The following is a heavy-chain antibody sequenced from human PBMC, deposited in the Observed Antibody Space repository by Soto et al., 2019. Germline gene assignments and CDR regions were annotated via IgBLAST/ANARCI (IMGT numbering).Heavy chain of an antibody. CDR2: IYYSGST. CDR3: AREVIVVVVAEFYFDY. D-gene: IGHD2-15*01. V-gene: IGHV4-31*03. J-gene: IGHJ4*02. CDR1: GGSISSGGYY. Sequence: SETLSLTCTVSGGSISSGGYYWSWIRQHPGKGLEWIGYIYYSGSTYYNPSLKSRVTISVDTSKNQFSLKLSSVTAADTAVYYCAREVIVVVVAEFYFDYWGQGTLVTVSS.